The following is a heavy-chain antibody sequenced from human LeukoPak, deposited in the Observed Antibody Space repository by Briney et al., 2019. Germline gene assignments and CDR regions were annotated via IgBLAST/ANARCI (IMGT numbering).Heavy chain of an antibody. J-gene: IGHJ4*02. D-gene: IGHD2-2*01. CDR2: ISASSAVI. V-gene: IGHV3-23*01. Sequence: PAGSLRLSCAASGFTFGRYAVSWVRQAPGGGLGWVSAISASSAVICYADSVKGRFTISRDNSKNTLYLQMSSLRAEDTAVYYCAKDRAVSSARVFDSWGQGTLVTVSS. CDR1: GFTFGRYA. CDR3: AKDRAVSSARVFDS.